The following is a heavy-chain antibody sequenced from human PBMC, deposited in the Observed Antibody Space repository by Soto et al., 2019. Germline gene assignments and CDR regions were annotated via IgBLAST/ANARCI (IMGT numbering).Heavy chain of an antibody. CDR2: IRSKANSYAT. V-gene: IGHV3-73*02. J-gene: IGHJ6*02. CDR3: TSSALIDYYSYYGMDV. Sequence: EVQLVESGGGLVQPGGSLKLSCAASGFTFSGSAMHWVRQASGKGLEWVGRIRSKANSYATAYAASVKGRFTISRDDSKNTAYLQMNSLKTEDTAVYYCTSSALIDYYSYYGMDVWGQGTTVTVSS. CDR1: GFTFSGSA. D-gene: IGHD3-22*01.